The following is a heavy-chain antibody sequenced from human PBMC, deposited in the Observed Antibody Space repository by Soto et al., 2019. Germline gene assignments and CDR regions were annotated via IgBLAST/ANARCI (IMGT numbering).Heavy chain of an antibody. CDR3: ARDPSNDYGGDTFDY. Sequence: ASLKVYWKASGGTLSRDAIDWRRQAPGQGLEWLGKIIPSYDRTNYAQKFQGRVTVTADTYTTTAYMELSSLRSDDTAVYYCARDPSNDYGGDTFDYWGQGTLVTVHS. CDR2: IIPSYDRT. D-gene: IGHD4-17*01. V-gene: IGHV1-69*04. J-gene: IGHJ4*02. CDR1: GGTLSRDA.